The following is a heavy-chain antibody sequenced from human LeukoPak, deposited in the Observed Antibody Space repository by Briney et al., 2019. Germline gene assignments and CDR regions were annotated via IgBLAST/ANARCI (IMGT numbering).Heavy chain of an antibody. D-gene: IGHD1-26*01. CDR2: IYKSGST. V-gene: IGHV4-59*01. J-gene: IGHJ4*02. Sequence: PSETLSLTCTVSGGSISGNAWSWIRQTPEKGLEWIGYIYKSGSTKYNPSLKGRAAISEDTSKNQFSLMVNSVTAADTAVYYCARGDPSGRPGIAFDYWGQGTLVTVSS. CDR3: ARGDPSGRPGIAFDY. CDR1: GGSISGNA.